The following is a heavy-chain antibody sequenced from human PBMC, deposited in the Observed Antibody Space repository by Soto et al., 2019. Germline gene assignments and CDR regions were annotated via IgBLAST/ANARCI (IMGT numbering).Heavy chain of an antibody. Sequence: QVPLVQSGAEVKKPGASVKVSCKASGYTFTSYGISWVRQAPGQGLEWMGWISTYNGNTNYAQEFQGRTTMATDTSTSTAYMELRSLRSDDTAVYYCAREGSSSWYSQWFDPWGQGTLVTVSS. D-gene: IGHD6-13*01. CDR1: GYTFTSYG. J-gene: IGHJ5*02. V-gene: IGHV1-18*01. CDR3: AREGSSSWYSQWFDP. CDR2: ISTYNGNT.